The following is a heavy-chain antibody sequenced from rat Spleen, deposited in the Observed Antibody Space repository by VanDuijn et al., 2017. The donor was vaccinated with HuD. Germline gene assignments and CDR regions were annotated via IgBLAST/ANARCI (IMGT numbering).Heavy chain of an antibody. CDR3: ARHNSGYFDY. Sequence: EVQLVESGGGLVQPGRSLKLSCAASGFTFSNYGMAWVRQAPTKGLEWVATISYDGSTTYYRDSVKGRFTISRDNAKNTLYLQMDSLRSEETATYYCARHNSGYFDYWGQGVMVTVSS. CDR1: GFTFSNYG. D-gene: IGHD4-3*01. J-gene: IGHJ2*01. CDR2: ISYDGSTT. V-gene: IGHV5-29*01.